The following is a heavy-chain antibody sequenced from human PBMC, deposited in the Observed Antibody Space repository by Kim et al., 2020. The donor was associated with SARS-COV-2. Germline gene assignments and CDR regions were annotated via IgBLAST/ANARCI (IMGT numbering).Heavy chain of an antibody. CDR3: ARRGSTTA. Sequence: SGSTYHNPSLKSRVTISVDTSKNQFSMKLSSVTAADTAVYYCARRGSTTAWGQGTTVTVSS. CDR2: SGST. J-gene: IGHJ6*02. V-gene: IGHV4-39*01. D-gene: IGHD2-2*01.